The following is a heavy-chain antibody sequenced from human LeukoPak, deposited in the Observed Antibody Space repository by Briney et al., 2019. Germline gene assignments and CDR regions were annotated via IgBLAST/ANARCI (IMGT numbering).Heavy chain of an antibody. D-gene: IGHD3-16*01. J-gene: IGHJ6*03. CDR2: ITPTSGST. CDR1: GYTFTSYF. CDR3: ARAGDDEESYYYMDV. V-gene: IGHV1-46*01. Sequence: ASVKVSCKASGYTFTSYFIHWVRQAPGQGLEWMGLITPTSGSTIYAQKFQGRVTMTRDTSTTTVYMELSSLISEGTAVYYCARAGDDEESYYYMDVWGRGTKVTVSS.